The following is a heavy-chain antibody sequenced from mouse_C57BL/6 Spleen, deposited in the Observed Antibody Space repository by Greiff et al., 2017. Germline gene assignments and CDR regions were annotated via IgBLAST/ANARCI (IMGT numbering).Heavy chain of an antibody. Sequence: EVKLVESGGGLVKPGGSLKLSCAASGFTFSDYGMHWVRQAPEKGLEWVAYISSGSSTIYSADTVKGRFTISRDNAKNTLCLQMTSLRSEDTAMYYCARGTTVVVPLDYWGQGTTLTVSS. J-gene: IGHJ2*01. D-gene: IGHD1-1*01. CDR2: ISSGSSTI. V-gene: IGHV5-17*01. CDR3: ARGTTVVVPLDY. CDR1: GFTFSDYG.